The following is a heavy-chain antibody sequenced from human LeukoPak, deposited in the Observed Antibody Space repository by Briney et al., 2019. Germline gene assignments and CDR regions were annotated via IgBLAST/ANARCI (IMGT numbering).Heavy chain of an antibody. CDR2: INHSGST. Sequence: SETLSLTCAVYGGSFSGYYWSWIRQPPGKGLEWIGEINHSGSTNYNPSLKSRVTISVDTSKNQFSLKLSSVTAADTAVYYCARGRNYYGSGSYYTHWVRAFDIWGQGTMVTVSS. J-gene: IGHJ3*02. V-gene: IGHV4-34*01. CDR1: GGSFSGYY. D-gene: IGHD3-10*01. CDR3: ARGRNYYGSGSYYTHWVRAFDI.